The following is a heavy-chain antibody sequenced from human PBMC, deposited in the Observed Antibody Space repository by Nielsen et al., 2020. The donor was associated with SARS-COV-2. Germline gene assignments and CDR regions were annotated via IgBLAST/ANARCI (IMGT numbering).Heavy chain of an antibody. D-gene: IGHD6-19*01. CDR3: ARDSSGWYAVFDY. CDR1: GGSFSGYY. CDR2: INHSGST. J-gene: IGHJ4*02. Sequence: SETLSLTCAVYGGSFSGYYWSWIRQPPGKGLEWIGEINHSGSTNYNPSLKSRVTISVDTSKNQFSLKLSSVTAADTAVYYCARDSSGWYAVFDYWGQGTLVTVSS. V-gene: IGHV4-34*01.